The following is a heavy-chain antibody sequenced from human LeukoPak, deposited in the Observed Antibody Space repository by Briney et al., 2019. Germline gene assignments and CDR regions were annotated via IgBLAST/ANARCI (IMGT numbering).Heavy chain of an antibody. J-gene: IGHJ5*02. D-gene: IGHD3-10*01. CDR2: IYPGDSDT. V-gene: IGHV5-51*01. CDR1: GYSFTSYW. CDR3: ARAPRYYYGSGSYYFVNWFDP. Sequence: GESLKISCKGSGYSFTSYWIGWVRQVPGKGLEWMGIIYPGDSDTRYSPSFQGQVTISADKSISTAYLQWSSLKASDTAMYYCARAPRYYYGSGSYYFVNWFDPWGQGTLVTVSS.